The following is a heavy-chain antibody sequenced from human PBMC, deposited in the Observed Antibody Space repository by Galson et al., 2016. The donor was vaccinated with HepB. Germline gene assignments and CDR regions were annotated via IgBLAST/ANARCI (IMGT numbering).Heavy chain of an antibody. CDR3: AGSRDYIWGSYREAFDD. V-gene: IGHV1-2*02. CDR1: GYTFTGYY. J-gene: IGHJ4*02. D-gene: IGHD3-16*02. Sequence: SVKVSCKASGYTFTGYYIHWVRQAPGQGLEWMGWINPNSGGTNYAQKFQGRVTLTRDTSFSTAYMELSRLRSDDTAVYYCAGSRDYIWGSYREAFDDWGQGTLVTVSS. CDR2: INPNSGGT.